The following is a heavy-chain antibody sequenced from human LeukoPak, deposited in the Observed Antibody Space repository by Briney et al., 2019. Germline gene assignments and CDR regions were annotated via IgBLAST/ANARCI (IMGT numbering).Heavy chain of an antibody. D-gene: IGHD3-3*01. Sequence: SETLSLTCAAYGGSFSGYYWSWIRQPPGKGLEWIGEINHSGSTNYNPSLKSRVTISVDTSKNQFSLKLSSVTAADTAVYYCARNSNDFWSGYFLSSSYGMDVWGQGTTVTVSS. J-gene: IGHJ6*02. CDR1: GGSFSGYY. CDR3: ARNSNDFWSGYFLSSSYGMDV. CDR2: INHSGST. V-gene: IGHV4-34*01.